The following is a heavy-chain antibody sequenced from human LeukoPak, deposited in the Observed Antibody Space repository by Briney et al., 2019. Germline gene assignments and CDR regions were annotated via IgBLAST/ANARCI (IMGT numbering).Heavy chain of an antibody. CDR2: INHSGST. Sequence: SETLSLTCAVYGGSFSGYYWSWIRQPPGKGLEWIGEINHSGSTNYNPSLKSRVTISVDTSKNQFSLKLSSVTAADTAVYYCARRYVRRGWYSRPINWFDPWGQGTLVTVSS. D-gene: IGHD6-19*01. V-gene: IGHV4-34*01. CDR1: GGSFSGYY. J-gene: IGHJ5*02. CDR3: ARRYVRRGWYSRPINWFDP.